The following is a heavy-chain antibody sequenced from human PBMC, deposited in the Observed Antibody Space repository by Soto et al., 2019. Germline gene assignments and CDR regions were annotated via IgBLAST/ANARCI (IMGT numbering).Heavy chain of an antibody. CDR2: ITTYSGNT. CDR3: AREDASRNDTWGTLGTWFDP. CDR1: GYTFTNYP. V-gene: IGHV1-18*01. J-gene: IGHJ5*02. Sequence: VQLVQSGPEVKKPGASVKVSCRASGYTFTNYPISWVRQAPGQGLEWMGWITTYSGNTHYAQKVQGRIVMTTDRSTSTAYMGLRSLRSDDTAVYYCAREDASRNDTWGTLGTWFDPWGQGTLVTVSS. D-gene: IGHD1-1*01.